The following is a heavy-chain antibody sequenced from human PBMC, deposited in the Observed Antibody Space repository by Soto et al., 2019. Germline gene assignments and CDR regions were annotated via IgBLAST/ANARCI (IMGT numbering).Heavy chain of an antibody. V-gene: IGHV4-31*03. CDR1: GGSISSGGYY. D-gene: IGHD3-3*01. CDR3: ARGFADRFLEWFSWFDP. Sequence: PSETLSLTCTVSGGSISSGGYYWSWIRQHPGKGLEWIGYIYYSGSTYYNPSLKSRVTISVDTSKNQFSLKLSSATAADTAVYYCARGFADRFLEWFSWFDPWGQGTLVTVSS. CDR2: IYYSGST. J-gene: IGHJ5*02.